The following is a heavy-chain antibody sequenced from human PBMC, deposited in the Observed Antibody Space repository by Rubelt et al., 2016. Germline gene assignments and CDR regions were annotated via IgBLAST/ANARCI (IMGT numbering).Heavy chain of an antibody. Sequence: GLEWVSTISESGGGTYYADSVKGRFTISRDNSKNTLYLRMNSLRAEDTAVYYCARPAVETDSDVFDYWGQGTLVTVSS. J-gene: IGHJ4*02. V-gene: IGHV3-23*01. D-gene: IGHD5-24*01. CDR2: ISESGGGT. CDR3: ARPAVETDSDVFDY.